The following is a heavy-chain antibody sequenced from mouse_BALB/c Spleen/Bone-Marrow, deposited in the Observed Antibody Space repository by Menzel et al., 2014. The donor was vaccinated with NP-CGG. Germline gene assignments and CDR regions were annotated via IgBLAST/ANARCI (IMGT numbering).Heavy chain of an antibody. CDR1: GFSLISYG. J-gene: IGHJ4*01. CDR2: IWTSGST. D-gene: IGHD2-4*01. Sequence: QVQLQQSGPGLVAPSQSLSTTCTVSGFSLISYGVHWVRQPPGKGLEWLGVIWTSGSTNYNSALMSRLSISKDNSKSQVFLKMNSLQTDDTAMYYCARGMGLRLRGYAMDYWGQGTSVTVSS. CDR3: ARGMGLRLRGYAMDY. V-gene: IGHV2-9*02.